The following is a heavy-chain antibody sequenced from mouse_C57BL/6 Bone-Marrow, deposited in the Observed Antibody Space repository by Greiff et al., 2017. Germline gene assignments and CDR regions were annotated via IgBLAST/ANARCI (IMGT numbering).Heavy chain of an antibody. Sequence: VKLQESGPGLVQPSQSLSITCTVSGFSLTSYGVHWVRQSPGKGLEWLGVIWSGGSTDYNAAFISRLSISKDNSKSQVFFKMNSLQADDTGIYYCARNRGRYLFAYWGQGTLVTVSA. CDR3: ARNRGRYLFAY. D-gene: IGHD5-5*01. CDR2: IWSGGST. V-gene: IGHV2-2*01. J-gene: IGHJ3*01. CDR1: GFSLTSYG.